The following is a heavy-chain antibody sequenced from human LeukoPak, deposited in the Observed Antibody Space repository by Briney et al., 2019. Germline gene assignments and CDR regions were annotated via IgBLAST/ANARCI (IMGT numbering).Heavy chain of an antibody. J-gene: IGHJ6*03. CDR1: GGSFSGYY. V-gene: IGHV4-34*01. CDR3: ARGLRALRTDYYYYYYMDV. D-gene: IGHD5-12*01. CDR2: MNNSGST. Sequence: SETLSLTCAVYGGSFSGYYWSWIRQPPGKGLEWIGEMNNSGSTNYNPSLKSRITISVDTSKNQYSLKLSSVTAPDTAVYYWARGLRALRTDYYYYYYMDVWGKGTTVTVSS.